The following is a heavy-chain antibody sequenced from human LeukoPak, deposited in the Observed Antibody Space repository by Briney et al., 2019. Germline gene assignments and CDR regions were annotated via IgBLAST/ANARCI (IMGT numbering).Heavy chain of an antibody. CDR1: GYTFTGYY. Sequence: GASVKVSCKASGYTFTGYYIHWVRQAPGQGLEWMGRIIPIFGTANYAQKFQGRVTITTDESTSTAYMELSSLRSEDTAVYYCARNGGNGYDYYYYMDVWGKGTTVTVSS. CDR3: ARNGGNGYDYYYYMDV. V-gene: IGHV1-69*05. J-gene: IGHJ6*03. CDR2: IIPIFGTA. D-gene: IGHD3-16*01.